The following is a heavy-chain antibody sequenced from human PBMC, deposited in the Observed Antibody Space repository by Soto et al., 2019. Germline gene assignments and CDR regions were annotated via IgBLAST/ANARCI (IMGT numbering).Heavy chain of an antibody. J-gene: IGHJ4*02. D-gene: IGHD3-3*01. CDR2: LSGSGRGAATFYP. CDR1: GFTFTNYA. CDR3: AKDSLYDCPGHCPGD. V-gene: IGHV3-23*01. Sequence: EVQLLESGGGLVQPGGSLRLSCAASGFTFTNYAMSWVRQAPGKGLEWVSTLSGSGRGAATFYPYYADSVKGRFTISRDNSKNTVSLKMIRLRAEDTALYYCAKDSLYDCPGHCPGDWGQGTLVTVSS.